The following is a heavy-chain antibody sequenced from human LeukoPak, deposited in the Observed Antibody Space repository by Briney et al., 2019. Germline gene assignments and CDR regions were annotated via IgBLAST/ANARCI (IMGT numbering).Heavy chain of an antibody. CDR3: VKDGGAEDGYNLGIHY. CDR1: GFTFSTYA. J-gene: IGHJ4*02. CDR2: ISHDGSDK. Sequence: GGSLRLSCAASGFTFSTYAMHWVLQAPGKGLEWVALISHDGSDKYYADSVKGRFTISRDNSKNTLYMQMNSLRAEDTALYYCVKDGGAEDGYNLGIHYWGQGTLVTVSS. V-gene: IGHV3-30*18. D-gene: IGHD5-24*01.